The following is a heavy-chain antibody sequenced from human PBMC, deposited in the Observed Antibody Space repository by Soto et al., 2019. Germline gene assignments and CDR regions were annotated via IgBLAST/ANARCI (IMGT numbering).Heavy chain of an antibody. CDR3: ARDRCSSTSCYRLDGMDV. CDR1: GGTFSSYA. V-gene: IGHV1-69*13. CDR2: IIPIFGTA. J-gene: IGHJ6*02. D-gene: IGHD2-2*02. Sequence: ASVKVSCKASGGTFSSYAISWVRQAPGQGPEWMGGIIPIFGTANYAQKFQGRVTITADESTSTAYMELSSLRSEDTAVYYCARDRCSSTSCYRLDGMDVWGQGTTVTVSS.